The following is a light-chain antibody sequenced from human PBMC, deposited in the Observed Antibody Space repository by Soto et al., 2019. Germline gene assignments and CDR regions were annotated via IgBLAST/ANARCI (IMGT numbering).Light chain of an antibody. CDR3: QKYNNWPPIT. J-gene: IGKJ5*01. CDR1: QSVTSN. CDR2: SSS. V-gene: IGKV3-15*01. Sequence: EIVMTQSPATLSVSPGDSATLSCRASQSVTSNLAWYQHKPGQAPRLLIYSSSTRAAGIPDRFGGSGSGTEFTFSISRLQSEDFAVYYCQKYNNWPPITFGQGARLEIK.